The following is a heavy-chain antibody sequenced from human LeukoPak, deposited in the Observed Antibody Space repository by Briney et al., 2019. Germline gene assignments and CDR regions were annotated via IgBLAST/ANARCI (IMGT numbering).Heavy chain of an antibody. J-gene: IGHJ4*02. CDR3: ARNGGRSSYSYGYSPENY. CDR2: INAGNGNT. V-gene: IGHV1-3*01. Sequence: ASVKVSCKASGYTFTSYAMHWVRQAPGQRLKWMGWINAGNGNTKYSQKFQGRVTITRDTSASTAYMELSSLRSEDTAVYYCARNGGRSSYSYGYSPENYWGQGTLVTVSS. CDR1: GYTFTSYA. D-gene: IGHD5-18*01.